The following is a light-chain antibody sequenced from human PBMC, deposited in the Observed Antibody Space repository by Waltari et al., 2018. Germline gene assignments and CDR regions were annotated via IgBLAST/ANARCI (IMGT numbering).Light chain of an antibody. CDR3: QQYDISPLT. Sequence: EIVLTQSPGTLSLSQGDGATLSCRTSQTIRTTYLAWYQQKPGQAPTLLIYGTFTRATGIPDRFTGSGSGTDFSLTISSLEPEDFATYYCQQYDISPLTFGGGTKVEIK. CDR1: QTIRTTY. CDR2: GTF. V-gene: IGKV3-20*01. J-gene: IGKJ4*01.